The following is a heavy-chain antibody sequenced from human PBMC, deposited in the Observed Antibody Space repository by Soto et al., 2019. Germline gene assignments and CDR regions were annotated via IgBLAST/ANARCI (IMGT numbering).Heavy chain of an antibody. CDR3: AHIDPEIVTVGGHGGFDY. J-gene: IGHJ4*02. CDR2: IYWDEDK. Sequence: QITLKESGPTLVRPPQTLTLTGTFSGFSVTSGVGVGWIREPPGKALDGLALIYWDEDKRYSPYLKNRLTITKDTSKNQVVLTMTNVGPVDTATYFCAHIDPEIVTVGGHGGFDYWGQGTLVTVSS. V-gene: IGHV2-5*02. CDR1: GFSVTSGVG. D-gene: IGHD5-12*01.